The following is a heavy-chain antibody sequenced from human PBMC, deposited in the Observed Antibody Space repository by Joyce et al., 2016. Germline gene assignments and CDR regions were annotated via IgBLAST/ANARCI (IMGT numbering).Heavy chain of an antibody. CDR3: AKGRRAAYYYGMDV. CDR2: ISHNDVRT. V-gene: IGHV3-64*07. J-gene: IGHJ6*02. D-gene: IGHD6-25*01. CDR1: GISFRSFS. Sequence: EEQLVESGGGLVQPGGSLRLSCAAPGISFRSFSMHWVRQAPGKGLEYVSAISHNDVRTYYADSVKGRFTISRDISKNTLYLQMGSLSVEDTGIYYCAKGRRAAYYYGMDVWGQGTTVTVAS.